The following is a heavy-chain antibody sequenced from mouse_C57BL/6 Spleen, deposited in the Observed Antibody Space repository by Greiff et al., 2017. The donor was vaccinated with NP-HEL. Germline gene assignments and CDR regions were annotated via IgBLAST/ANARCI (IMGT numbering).Heavy chain of an antibody. J-gene: IGHJ2*01. CDR1: GYSITSGYY. CDR2: ISYDGSN. CDR3: ARGGAYYGYDEGPFDY. Sequence: ESGPGLVKPSQSLSLTCSVTGYSITSGYYWNWIRQFPGNKLEWMGYISYDGSNNYNPSLKNRISITRDTSKNQFFLKLNSVTTEDTATYYCARGGAYYGYDEGPFDYWGQGTTLTVSS. V-gene: IGHV3-6*01. D-gene: IGHD2-9*01.